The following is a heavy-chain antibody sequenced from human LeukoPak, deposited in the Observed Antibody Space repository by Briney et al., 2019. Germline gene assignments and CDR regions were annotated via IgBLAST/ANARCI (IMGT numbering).Heavy chain of an antibody. J-gene: IGHJ4*02. CDR1: GDSISDFY. CDR3: ARTPLGAHSDY. D-gene: IGHD1-26*01. Sequence: PSETLSLTCTVSGDSISDFYWGWIRQAPGMGLQWIGYIYYSGTTYYNPYLKSRVTISIDTSKTRFSLNLSSVTAADTAVYYCARTPLGAHSDYWGQGTLVPVSS. V-gene: IGHV4-59*01. CDR2: IYYSGTT.